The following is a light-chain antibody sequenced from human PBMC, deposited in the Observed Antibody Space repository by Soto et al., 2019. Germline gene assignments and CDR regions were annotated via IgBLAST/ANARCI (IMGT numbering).Light chain of an antibody. Sequence: EIVMTQSPAILSVSPGERATLCCRASQSVSTNLAWFQQKPGQTPRLLFNGASASVTGNPARFTASGYGRELILTDSSLQSEDLAVYYCQQYDIWPPTFGQGTKVDIK. CDR3: QQYDIWPPT. J-gene: IGKJ1*01. V-gene: IGKV3-15*01. CDR2: GAS. CDR1: QSVSTN.